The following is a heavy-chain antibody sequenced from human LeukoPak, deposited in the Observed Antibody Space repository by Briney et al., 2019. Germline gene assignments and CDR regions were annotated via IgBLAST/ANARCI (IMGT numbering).Heavy chain of an antibody. CDR3: TRAIFGRGDWFDP. Sequence: ASVKVSCKASGYTFTSYDINWVRQDTGQGLEWMGWMNPNSGNTGYAQKFQGRVTITMTTSISTAYMELSSLRSEDTAVYYCTRAIFGRGDWFDPWGQGTLVTVSS. CDR1: GYTFTSYD. CDR2: MNPNSGNT. V-gene: IGHV1-8*03. D-gene: IGHD3-3*01. J-gene: IGHJ5*02.